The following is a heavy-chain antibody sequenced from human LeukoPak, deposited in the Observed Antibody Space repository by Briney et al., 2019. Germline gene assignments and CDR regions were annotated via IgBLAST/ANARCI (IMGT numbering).Heavy chain of an antibody. J-gene: IGHJ4*02. CDR2: ITSTSSRT. CDR1: GFTFNRHA. D-gene: IGHD6-19*01. V-gene: IGHV3-23*01. CDR3: ARSGSGWFDY. Sequence: GGSLRLSCAASGFTFNRHAMTWVRQAPGRGLEWVSAITSTSSRTYYADSVKGRFTIARDNFKNTVYLQMNSLRAEDTGMYYCARSGSGWFDYWGQGTLVTVS.